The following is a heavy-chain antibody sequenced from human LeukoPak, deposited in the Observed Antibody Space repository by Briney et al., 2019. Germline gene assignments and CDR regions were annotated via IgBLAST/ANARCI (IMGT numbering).Heavy chain of an antibody. Sequence: GSLRLSCAASGFTFGSYWMSWVRQAPGKGLEWVANIKQDGSEKYFVGSVRGRFTISRDNAKNSLYLQMNSLRAEDTAVYYCARRPAANAFDIWGQGTMVTVSS. CDR2: IKQDGSEK. V-gene: IGHV3-7*01. D-gene: IGHD2-2*01. CDR1: GFTFGSYW. CDR3: ARRPAANAFDI. J-gene: IGHJ3*02.